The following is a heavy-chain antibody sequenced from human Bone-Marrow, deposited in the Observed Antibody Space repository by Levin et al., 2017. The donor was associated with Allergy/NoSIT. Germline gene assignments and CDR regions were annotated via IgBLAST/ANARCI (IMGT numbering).Heavy chain of an antibody. Sequence: GSLRLSCAVYGGSFSGYYWSWIRQPPGKGLEWIGEINHSGSTNYNPSLKSRVTISVDTSKNQFSLKLSSVTAADTAVYYCARGFTSCYDYWGQGTLVTVSS. D-gene: IGHD2-2*01. CDR2: INHSGST. CDR3: ARGFTSCYDY. J-gene: IGHJ4*02. V-gene: IGHV4-34*01. CDR1: GGSFSGYY.